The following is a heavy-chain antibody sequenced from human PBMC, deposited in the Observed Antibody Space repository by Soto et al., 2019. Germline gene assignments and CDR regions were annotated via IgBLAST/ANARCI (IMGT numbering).Heavy chain of an antibody. J-gene: IGHJ5*02. CDR1: GASIISVDYY. D-gene: IGHD3-10*01. CDR3: ARGAVVSLVRGVMGGNSFDP. V-gene: IGHV4-30-4*01. CDR2: IYHTGAT. Sequence: QVQLQESGPGLVRPSQTLSLTCTVSGASIISVDYYWTWIRQPPGKGLEWIGHIYHTGATYYNPSLGTPVVMPVHTAHVQLSLKLTYVPAADPAVFYCARGAVVSLVRGVMGGNSFDPWGQGTLVTVSS.